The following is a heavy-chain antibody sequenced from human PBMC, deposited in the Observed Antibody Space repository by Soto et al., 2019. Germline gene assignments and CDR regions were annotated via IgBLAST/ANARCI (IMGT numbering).Heavy chain of an antibody. D-gene: IGHD6-19*01. CDR3: AKDGSSGWLYYYYYYGMDV. J-gene: IGHJ6*02. CDR1: GFTVSSYG. CDR2: ISYDGSNK. Sequence: LRLSCAASGFTVSSYGMHWVRQAPGKGLEWVAVISYDGSNKYYADSVKGRFTISRDNSKNTLYLQMNSLRAEDTAVYYCAKDGSSGWLYYYYYYGMDVGGQGTTVTVSS. V-gene: IGHV3-30*18.